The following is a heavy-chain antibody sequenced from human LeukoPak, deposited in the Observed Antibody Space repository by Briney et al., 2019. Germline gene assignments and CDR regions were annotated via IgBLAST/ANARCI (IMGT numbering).Heavy chain of an antibody. J-gene: IGHJ6*03. V-gene: IGHV4-59*12. CDR3: ARDRRTTTKGYYYMDV. CDR1: GGSISSYY. Sequence: SETLSLTCTVSGGSISSYYWSWIRQPPGKGLEWIGYIYYSGSTNYNPSLKSRVTMSVDTSKNQFSLKLSSVTAADTAVYYCARDRRTTTKGYYYMDVWGKGTTVTISS. CDR2: IYYSGST. D-gene: IGHD1-14*01.